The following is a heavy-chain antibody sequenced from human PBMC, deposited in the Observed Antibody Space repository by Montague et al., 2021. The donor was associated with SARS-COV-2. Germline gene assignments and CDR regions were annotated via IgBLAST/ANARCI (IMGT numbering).Heavy chain of an antibody. CDR2: VDHSGST. J-gene: IGHJ3*01. V-gene: IGHV4-34*01. Sequence: SETLSLTCAVYGGSFNNYYWSWIRQPPGKGLEWIGEVDHSGSTTYNPSLKSRLSLSVDTSKNQFSLKLNSVSAADTAVYYCARGQVTIFGILIMLPAAGDLDGWGQGTKVTVSS. CDR1: GGSFNNYY. CDR3: ARGQVTIFGILIMLPAAGDLDG. D-gene: IGHD3-3*01.